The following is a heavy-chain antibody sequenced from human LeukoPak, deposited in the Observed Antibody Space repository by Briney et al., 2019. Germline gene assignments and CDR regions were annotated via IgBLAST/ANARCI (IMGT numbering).Heavy chain of an antibody. V-gene: IGHV4-39*07. CDR1: GGSISSYY. J-gene: IGHJ4*02. CDR3: ARGGVGIAVAGTLDY. CDR2: IYYSGST. Sequence: SETLSLTCTVSGGSISSYYWGWIRQPPGKGLEWIGSIYYSGSTYYNPSLKSRVTISVDTSKNQFSLKLSSVTAADTAVYYCARGGVGIAVAGTLDYWGQGTLVTVSS. D-gene: IGHD6-19*01.